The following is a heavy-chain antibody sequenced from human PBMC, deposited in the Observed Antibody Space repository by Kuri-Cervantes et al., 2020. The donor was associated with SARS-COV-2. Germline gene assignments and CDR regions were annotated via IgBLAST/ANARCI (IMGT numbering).Heavy chain of an antibody. V-gene: IGHV3-49*04. D-gene: IGHD3-3*01. Sequence: GESLKISGAASGFTFSSYGMHWVRQAPGKGLEWVGFIRSKAYGGTTEYAASVKGRFTISRDDSKSIAYLQMNSLKTEDTAVYYCTTHDFWSGYYCSYWGQGTLVTVSS. CDR2: IRSKAYGGTT. CDR3: TTHDFWSGYYCSY. J-gene: IGHJ4*02. CDR1: GFTFSSYG.